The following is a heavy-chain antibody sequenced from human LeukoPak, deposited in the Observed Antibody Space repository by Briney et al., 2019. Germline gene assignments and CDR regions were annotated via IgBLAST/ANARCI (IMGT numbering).Heavy chain of an antibody. D-gene: IGHD2-2*01. CDR2: IYYSGST. V-gene: IGHV4-31*03. CDR1: GGSISSGGYY. Sequence: PSQTLSLTCTVSGGSISSGGYYWGWIRQHPGKGLEWIGYIYYSGSTYYNPSLKSRVTISVDTSKNQFSLKLSSVTAADTAVYYCARVRSSTSCYWFDPWGQGTLVTVSS. CDR3: ARVRSSTSCYWFDP. J-gene: IGHJ5*02.